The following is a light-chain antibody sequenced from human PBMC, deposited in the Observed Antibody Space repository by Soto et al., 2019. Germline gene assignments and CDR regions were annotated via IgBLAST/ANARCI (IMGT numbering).Light chain of an antibody. V-gene: IGKV1-8*01. CDR1: QGISSY. CDR2: AAS. J-gene: IGKJ1*01. CDR3: QQYYSYPPWT. Sequence: AIRMTQSPSSLSASTGDRVTTTCRASQGISSYLAWYQQKPGKAPKLLIYAASTLQSGVPSRFSGSGSGTDFTLTISCLPSEDFATYYCQQYYSYPPWTFGHGTKVEIK.